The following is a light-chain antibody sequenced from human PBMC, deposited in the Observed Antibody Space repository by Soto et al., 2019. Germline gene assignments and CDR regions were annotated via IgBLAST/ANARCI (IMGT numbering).Light chain of an antibody. CDR3: QQYVSAPYT. J-gene: IGKJ2*01. CDR2: ATS. CDR1: QSVSSNN. V-gene: IGKV3-20*01. Sequence: EIVLTQSPGTLSLSPGERATLSCRASQSVSSNNFAWYQQMPDQAPRLLIYATSSRAIGIPDRFSGSGSGTDFTRTIGRLEPEDFAVYYCQQYVSAPYTFGQGTKLEIK.